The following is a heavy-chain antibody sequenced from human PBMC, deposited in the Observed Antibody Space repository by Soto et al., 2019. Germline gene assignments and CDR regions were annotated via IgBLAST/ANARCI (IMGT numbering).Heavy chain of an antibody. Sequence: EVQLVESGGGLVQPGGSLRLSCAASGFTFSSNWIHWVRQAPGKGLVWVSRINNDGSSTSYADSVKGRLTISRDNAKNTLYVQVNSLRDEYTAVYYCASGGVAGSGTYYNDYWGRGALVTVSS. CDR2: INNDGSST. CDR1: GFTFSSNW. D-gene: IGHD3-10*01. CDR3: ASGGVAGSGTYYNDY. V-gene: IGHV3-74*01. J-gene: IGHJ4*02.